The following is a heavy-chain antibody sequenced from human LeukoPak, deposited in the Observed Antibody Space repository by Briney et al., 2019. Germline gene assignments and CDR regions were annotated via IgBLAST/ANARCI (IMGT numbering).Heavy chain of an antibody. D-gene: IGHD6-19*01. CDR1: GGTFSSYA. CDR3: ASLGSSGWYDIDY. CDR2: IIPILGIA. J-gene: IGHJ4*02. Sequence: ASVKVSCKASGGTFSSYAISWVRQAPGQGLEWMGRIIPILGIANYAQKFQGRVTITADKSTSTAYMELSSLRSEDTAVYYCASLGSSGWYDIDYWGQGTLVTVSS. V-gene: IGHV1-69*04.